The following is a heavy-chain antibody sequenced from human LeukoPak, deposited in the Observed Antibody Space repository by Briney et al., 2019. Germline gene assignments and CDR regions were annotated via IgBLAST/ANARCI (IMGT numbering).Heavy chain of an antibody. V-gene: IGHV1-18*01. CDR3: ARAENIWFDL. Sequence: GASVKLSCKASGYTFTSYGISWVRQAPGQGLEWMGWISAYNGNTNYAQKLQGRVTMTTDTSTSTAYMGLRSQRSDDTAVYYCARAENIWFDLWGEGTLVTVSS. CDR2: ISAYNGNT. J-gene: IGHJ5*02. CDR1: GYTFTSYG.